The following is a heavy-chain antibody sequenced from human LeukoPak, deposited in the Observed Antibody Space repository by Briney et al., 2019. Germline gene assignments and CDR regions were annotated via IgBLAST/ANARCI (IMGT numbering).Heavy chain of an antibody. CDR1: GLSVSINY. V-gene: IGHV3-53*01. Sequence: GGSLRLSCAASGLSVSINYMSWVRQAQGKGLEWVSVIYSGGTTDYVDSVRGRFTISRDNSKNTLFLQMNSLRAEDTAVYYCARVPGAYGSGTYYVWGQGTRVTVSS. CDR2: IYSGGTT. CDR3: ARVPGAYGSGTYYV. D-gene: IGHD3-10*01. J-gene: IGHJ4*02.